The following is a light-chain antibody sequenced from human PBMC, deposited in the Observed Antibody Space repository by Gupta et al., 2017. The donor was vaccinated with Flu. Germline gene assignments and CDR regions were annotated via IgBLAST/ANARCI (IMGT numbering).Light chain of an antibody. V-gene: IGLV1-40*01. J-gene: IGLJ3*02. CDR2: DNN. CDR1: SSNIGAGYA. CDR3: QYYDSGLWV. Sequence: QRVSSSCTGSSSNIGAGYAVHWYQQFPATALILRSYDNNNRPSGVPDRFSGARSASLAYLAISGIQTEDDYYDYCQYYDSGLWVFGGGTRLTVL.